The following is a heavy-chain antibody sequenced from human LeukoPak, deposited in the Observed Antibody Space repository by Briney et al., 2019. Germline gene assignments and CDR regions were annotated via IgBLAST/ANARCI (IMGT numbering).Heavy chain of an antibody. CDR1: GYTFTSYG. Sequence: ASVNVSCKASGYTFTSYGISWVRQAPGQGLEGMGLISAYNGNTNYAQKLQGRVTMPTDTPTRKAYMELRSLRSDDTAVYYCARAGETIFGAPNWFDPWGQGTLVTVSS. D-gene: IGHD3-3*01. V-gene: IGHV1-18*01. CDR2: ISAYNGNT. CDR3: ARAGETIFGAPNWFDP. J-gene: IGHJ5*02.